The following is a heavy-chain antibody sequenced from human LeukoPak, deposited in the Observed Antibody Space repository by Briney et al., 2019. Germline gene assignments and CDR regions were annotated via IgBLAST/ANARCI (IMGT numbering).Heavy chain of an antibody. J-gene: IGHJ4*02. CDR1: GYTFTSYD. CDR3: ARIQAQGVGFGY. V-gene: IGHV1-8*01. Sequence: ASVKVSCKASGYTFTSYDINWVRQATGQGLEWMGWMNPNSGNTGYAQKFQGRVTMTRNTSISTANMELSSLRSEDTAVYYCARIQAQGVGFGYWGQGTLVTVSS. CDR2: MNPNSGNT.